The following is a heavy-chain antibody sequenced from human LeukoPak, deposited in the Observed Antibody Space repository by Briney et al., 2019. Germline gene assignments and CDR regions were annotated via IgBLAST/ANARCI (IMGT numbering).Heavy chain of an antibody. D-gene: IGHD6-13*01. J-gene: IGHJ5*02. CDR1: GFTFSSYW. Sequence: PGGSLRLSCAASGFTFSSYWMHWVRQAPGKGLVWVSRINSDGSSTSYADSVKGRFTISRDNAKNTLYLQMNSLRAEDTAVYYCARESYGYLTAAGTPNWFDPWGQGTLVTVSS. CDR2: INSDGSST. CDR3: ARESYGYLTAAGTPNWFDP. V-gene: IGHV3-74*01.